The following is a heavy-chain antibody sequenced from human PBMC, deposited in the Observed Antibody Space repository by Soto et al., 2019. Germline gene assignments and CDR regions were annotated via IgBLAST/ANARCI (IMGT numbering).Heavy chain of an antibody. Sequence: EVQLVESGGGLVQPGGSLRLSCAASGFVFSSHWIHWVRQAPGQGPVGVSRISTDGSFTSYADFVKGRFTISRDNAKNTLYLQMNSLRAEDTAVYYCARPRSMSSSGFDIWGQGKMVTVSS. J-gene: IGHJ3*02. CDR1: GFVFSSHW. CDR3: ARPRSMSSSGFDI. D-gene: IGHD6-6*01. V-gene: IGHV3-74*01. CDR2: ISTDGSFT.